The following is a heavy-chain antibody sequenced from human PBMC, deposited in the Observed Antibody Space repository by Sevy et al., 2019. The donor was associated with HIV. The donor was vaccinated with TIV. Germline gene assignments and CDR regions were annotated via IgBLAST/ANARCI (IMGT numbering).Heavy chain of an antibody. D-gene: IGHD6-19*01. Sequence: GGSLRLSCAASGLTFSKNWMSWVRQAPGQGLEWVGNIKHDGSEKHYVDSVKGRFTISRDNIKNSLYLQMNSLRVEDTAVYYCVRWLTSGWAGGFDYWGQGTLVTVSS. J-gene: IGHJ4*02. CDR3: VRWLTSGWAGGFDY. CDR2: IKHDGSEK. V-gene: IGHV3-7*03. CDR1: GLTFSKNW.